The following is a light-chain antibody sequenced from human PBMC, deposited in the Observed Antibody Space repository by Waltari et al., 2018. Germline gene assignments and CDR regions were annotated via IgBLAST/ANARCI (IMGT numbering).Light chain of an antibody. CDR2: GAS. CDR3: QHYLRLPVT. V-gene: IGKV3-20*01. J-gene: IGKJ1*01. CDR1: QSVTRA. Sequence: EIVLTQSPVTLSLSTGESATLSCRTSQSVTRALAWYQQKPGQAPRLLSYGASNRATGITDRFSGSGSGTDFSLTISSLEPEDFAVYYCQHYLRLPVTFGQGTKVEVK.